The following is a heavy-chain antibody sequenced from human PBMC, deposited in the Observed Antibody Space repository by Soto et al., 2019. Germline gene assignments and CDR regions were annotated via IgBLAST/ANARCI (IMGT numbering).Heavy chain of an antibody. Sequence: QVQLVQSGAEVKKPGSSVKVSCKASGGTFSSYAISWVRQAPEQGLEWMGGIIPIFGTANYAQKFQGRVTITADESTSTAYMELSSLRSEDTAVFYCPRDQGPASRGYSGYGLLDYWGQGTLVTVSS. J-gene: IGHJ4*02. V-gene: IGHV1-69*01. CDR3: PRDQGPASRGYSGYGLLDY. CDR1: GGTFSSYA. D-gene: IGHD5-12*01. CDR2: IIPIFGTA.